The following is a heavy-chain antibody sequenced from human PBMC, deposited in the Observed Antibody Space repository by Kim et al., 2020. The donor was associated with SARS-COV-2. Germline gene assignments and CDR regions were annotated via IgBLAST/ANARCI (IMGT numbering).Heavy chain of an antibody. CDR2: INHSGST. CDR1: GGSFSGYY. V-gene: IGHV4-34*01. J-gene: IGHJ4*02. CDR3: ARGRGNYYGSGSYYSLKSPFDY. Sequence: SETLSLTCAVYGGSFSGYYWSWIRQPPGKGLEWIGEINHSGSTNYNPSLKSRVTISVDTSKNQFSLKLSSVTAADTAVYYCARGRGNYYGSGSYYSLKSPFDYWGQGTLVTVSS. D-gene: IGHD3-10*01.